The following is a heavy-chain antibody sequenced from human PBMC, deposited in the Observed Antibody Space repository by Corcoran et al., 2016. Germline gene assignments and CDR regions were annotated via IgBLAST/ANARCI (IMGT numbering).Heavy chain of an antibody. CDR3: ARATGTRQFDI. J-gene: IGHJ3*02. V-gene: IGHV3-53*01. CDR1: GFTVSSNY. Sequence: EVQMVESGGGLIQPGGSLRLSCAASGFTVSSNYMSWVRQAPGKGLEWVSVIYSGGSTYYTDSVKGRFTISRDNSKNTLYLQMNSLRAEDTAVYYCARATGTRQFDIWGQGTMVTVSS. D-gene: IGHD1-1*01. CDR2: IYSGGST.